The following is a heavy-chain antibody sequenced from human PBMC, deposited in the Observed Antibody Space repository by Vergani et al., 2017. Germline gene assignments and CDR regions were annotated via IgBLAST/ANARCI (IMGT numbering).Heavy chain of an antibody. J-gene: IGHJ4*02. D-gene: IGHD3-16*02. CDR2: ISYDGSNK. Sequence: QVQLVESGGGVVQPGRSLRLSCAASGFTFSSYGMHWVRQAPGKGLEWVAVISYDGSNKYYADSVKGRFTISRENSKNSLYLQMNSLRAEDTAVYYCARVDGGFYVWWSYRPSSTFDYWGQGTLVTGSS. CDR3: ARVDGGFYVWWSYRPSSTFDY. V-gene: IGHV3-30*03. CDR1: GFTFSSYG.